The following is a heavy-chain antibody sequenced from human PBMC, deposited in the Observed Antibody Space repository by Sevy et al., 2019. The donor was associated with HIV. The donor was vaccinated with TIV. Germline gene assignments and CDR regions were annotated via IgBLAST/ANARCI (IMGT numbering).Heavy chain of an antibody. CDR1: GYTFTSYT. J-gene: IGHJ4*02. CDR3: ARSYCSGGRCYSLAY. D-gene: IGHD2-15*01. V-gene: IGHV1-18*01. Sequence: ASVKVSCKASGYTFTSYTITWVRQAPGQGLEWMGRISAFNGDTNHAQKFQGRVTMTTDTSTSTAYMELRSLRPDDTAVYYCARSYCSGGRCYSLAYWGQGTLVTVSS. CDR2: ISAFNGDT.